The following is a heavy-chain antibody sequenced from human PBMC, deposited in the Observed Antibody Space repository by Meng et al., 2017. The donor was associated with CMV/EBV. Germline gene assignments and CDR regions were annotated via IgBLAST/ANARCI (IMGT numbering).Heavy chain of an antibody. D-gene: IGHD6-13*01. J-gene: IGHJ1*01. CDR2: IRYDGSNK. Sequence: AASGFTFSSYGMHWVRQAPGKGLEWVAFIRYDGSNKYYADSVKGRFTISRDNSKNTLYLQMNSLRAEDTAVYYCAKDGYSSSPGYFQHWGQGTLVTVSS. V-gene: IGHV3-30*02. CDR3: AKDGYSSSPGYFQH. CDR1: GFTFSSYG.